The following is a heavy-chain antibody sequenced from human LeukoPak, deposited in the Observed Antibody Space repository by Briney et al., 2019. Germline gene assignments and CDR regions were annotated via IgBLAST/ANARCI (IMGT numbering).Heavy chain of an antibody. Sequence: GGSLRLSCAASGFTFSSYAMSWVRQAPGKGLEWVSAISGSGGSTYYADSVKGRFTISRDNSKNALYLQMNSLRAEDTAVYYCAKDETYDFWSGYYPDWGRGTLVTVSS. V-gene: IGHV3-23*01. CDR1: GFTFSSYA. CDR2: ISGSGGST. D-gene: IGHD3-3*01. J-gene: IGHJ4*02. CDR3: AKDETYDFWSGYYPD.